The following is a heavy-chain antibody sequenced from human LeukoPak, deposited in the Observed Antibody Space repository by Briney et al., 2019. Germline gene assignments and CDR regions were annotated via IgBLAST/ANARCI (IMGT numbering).Heavy chain of an antibody. V-gene: IGHV1-18*01. D-gene: IGHD6-13*01. CDR3: ARDRWSSSWYQGSYYYYYMDV. CDR1: GYTFTSYG. Sequence: GASVKVSCKASGYTFTSYGISWVRQAPGQGLEWMGWISAYNGNTKYAQKLQGRVTMTTDTSTSTAYMELRSLRSDDTAVYYCARDRWSSSWYQGSYYYYYMDVWGKGTTVTVSS. J-gene: IGHJ6*03. CDR2: ISAYNGNT.